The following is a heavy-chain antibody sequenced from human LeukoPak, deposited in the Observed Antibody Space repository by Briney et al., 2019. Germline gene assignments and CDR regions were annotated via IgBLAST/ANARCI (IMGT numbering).Heavy chain of an antibody. J-gene: IGHJ3*02. CDR3: ARESVVAARPKAFDI. V-gene: IGHV3-30*04. CDR1: GFTFSSYA. D-gene: IGHD2-15*01. Sequence: GGSLRLSCAASGFTFSSYAMHWVRQAPGKGLEWVAVISYDGSNKYYADSVKGRFTISRDNSKNTLYLQMKSLRAEDTAVYYCARESVVAARPKAFDIWGQGTMVTVSS. CDR2: ISYDGSNK.